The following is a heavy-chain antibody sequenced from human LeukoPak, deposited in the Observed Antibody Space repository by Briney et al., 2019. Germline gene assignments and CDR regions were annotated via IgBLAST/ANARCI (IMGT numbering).Heavy chain of an antibody. CDR3: ARDFYGEYGDVRGGFDY. D-gene: IGHD4-17*01. CDR1: GFTFSSYA. V-gene: IGHV3-30*04. J-gene: IGHJ4*02. Sequence: PGESLRLSCAASGFTFSSYAMHWVRKAPGQGLDREAVISYDGSNKYYEDSVKGRFTITRDNSKNALYLQMNGLRAEDTAVYYCARDFYGEYGDVRGGFDYWGQGTLVTVSS. CDR2: ISYDGSNK.